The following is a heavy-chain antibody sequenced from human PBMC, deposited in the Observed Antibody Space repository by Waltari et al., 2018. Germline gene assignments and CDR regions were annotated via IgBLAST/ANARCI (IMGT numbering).Heavy chain of an antibody. CDR2: ISSSSSYI. V-gene: IGHV3-21*01. D-gene: IGHD2-21*02. CDR1: GFTFSSYS. J-gene: IGHJ4*02. CDR3: ASSILLNGGNSPFDY. Sequence: EVQLVESGGGLVKPGGSLRLSCAASGFTFSSYSMNWVRQAPGKGLEWVSSISSSSSYIYYADSVKGRFTISRDNAKNSLYLQMNSLRAEDTAVYYCASSILLNGGNSPFDYWGQGTLVTVSS.